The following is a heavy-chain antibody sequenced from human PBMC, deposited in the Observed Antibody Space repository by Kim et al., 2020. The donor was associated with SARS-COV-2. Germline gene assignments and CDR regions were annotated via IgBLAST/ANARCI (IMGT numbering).Heavy chain of an antibody. CDR3: ARGPMVVVGPGY. CDR2: INTDTGKP. Sequence: ASVKVSCKASGYTFTSRSINWVRQAPGRGLEWMGWINTDTGKPTYAQDFTTRFVFSLDTSVTTAYLQINSLTAEDTAVYYCARGPMVVVGPGYWGQGTLVTVSS. CDR1: GYTFTSRS. V-gene: IGHV7-4-1*02. D-gene: IGHD3-22*01. J-gene: IGHJ4*02.